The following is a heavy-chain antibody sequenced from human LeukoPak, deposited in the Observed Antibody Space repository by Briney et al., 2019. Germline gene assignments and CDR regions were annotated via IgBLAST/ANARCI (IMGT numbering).Heavy chain of an antibody. Sequence: PGGSLRLSCAASGFTVSSNYMSWVRRAPGKGLEWVSVIYSGGSTYYADSVKGRFTISRDNSKNTLYLQMNSLRAEDTAVYYCARASTYYYDRAFDYWGQGALVTVSS. CDR2: IYSGGST. D-gene: IGHD3-22*01. CDR3: ARASTYYYDRAFDY. J-gene: IGHJ4*02. V-gene: IGHV3-53*01. CDR1: GFTVSSNY.